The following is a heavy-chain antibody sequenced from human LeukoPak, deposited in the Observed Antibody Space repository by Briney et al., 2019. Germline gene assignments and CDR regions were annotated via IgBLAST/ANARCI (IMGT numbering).Heavy chain of an antibody. J-gene: IGHJ3*02. CDR3: ARAPVTVKDSFDI. V-gene: IGHV4-39*01. Sequence: KTSETLSLTCTVSGGSISSSSYYWGWIRQPPGKGLEWIGSIYYSGSTYYNPSLKSRVTISVDTSKNQFSLNLSSVTAADTAVYYCARAPVTVKDSFDIWGQGTMVTASS. CDR2: IYYSGST. CDR1: GGSISSSSYY. D-gene: IGHD4-11*01.